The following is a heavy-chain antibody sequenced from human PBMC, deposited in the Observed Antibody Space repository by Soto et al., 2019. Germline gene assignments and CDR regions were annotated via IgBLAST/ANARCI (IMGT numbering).Heavy chain of an antibody. CDR2: IYYSGST. Sequence: PSETLSLTCTASGGSISSGGYYWSWMRQHPGKGLEWIGYIYYSGSTYYNPSLKSRVTISVDTSNNQFSLQLSSVTAADTAVYYFARAGNDFGGDKQNGSAPGGQGTLVPVSS. CDR1: GGSISSGGYY. CDR3: ARAGNDFGGDKQNGSAP. D-gene: IGHD3-16*01. V-gene: IGHV4-31*03. J-gene: IGHJ5*02.